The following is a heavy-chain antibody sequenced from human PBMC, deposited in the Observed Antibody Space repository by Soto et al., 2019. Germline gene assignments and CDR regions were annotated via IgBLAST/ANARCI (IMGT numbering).Heavy chain of an antibody. CDR1: GFTFSTYG. V-gene: IGHV3-30*18. Sequence: GGSLRLSCAASGFTFSTYGMHWVRQAPGKGLEWVAVISYDGSNKYSTDSVKGRFTISRDNSKHTLYLQMNSLRAADTAVYYCAKDGGRGVAIEGDAFDIWGQGTMVTVS. J-gene: IGHJ3*02. CDR3: AKDGGRGVAIEGDAFDI. D-gene: IGHD3-16*01. CDR2: ISYDGSNK.